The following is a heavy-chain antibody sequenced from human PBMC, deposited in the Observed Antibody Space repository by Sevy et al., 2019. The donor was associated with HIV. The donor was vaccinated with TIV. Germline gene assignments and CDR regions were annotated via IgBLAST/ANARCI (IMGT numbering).Heavy chain of an antibody. J-gene: IGHJ4*02. CDR2: ISAYNGNT. CDR3: ARYCSSTSCYTVDRKLDY. CDR1: GYTLPDYG. D-gene: IGHD2-2*02. V-gene: IGHV1-18*01. Sequence: ASVKVSCKTSGYTLPDYGINWVRQAPGQGLEWMGWISAYNGNTNYAQKFQGRVTMTTDTSTSTAYMELRSLRPDDTAVYYCARYCSSTSCYTVDRKLDYWGQGSLVTVSS.